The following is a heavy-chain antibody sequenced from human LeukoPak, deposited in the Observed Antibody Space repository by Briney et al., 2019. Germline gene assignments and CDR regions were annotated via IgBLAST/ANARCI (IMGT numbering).Heavy chain of an antibody. D-gene: IGHD3-10*02. Sequence: KPSETLSLTCTVSGGSISSYYWSWIRQPPGKGLEWIGYIYYSGSTNYNPSLKSRVTISVDTSKNQFSLKLSSVTAANTAVYYCARHVGGTGDAFDIWGQGTMVTVSS. J-gene: IGHJ3*02. CDR3: ARHVGGTGDAFDI. CDR2: IYYSGST. CDR1: GGSISSYY. V-gene: IGHV4-59*01.